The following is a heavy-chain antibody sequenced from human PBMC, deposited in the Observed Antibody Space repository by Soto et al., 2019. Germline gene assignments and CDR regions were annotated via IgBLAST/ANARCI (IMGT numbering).Heavy chain of an antibody. Sequence: QLQLQESGPGLVKPSETLSLSCTVSGVSISGTSYYWGWIRQTPAKGLEWIGTIYYSGETFYNPSLKSRVTISIDTSKNHFSFNLTSVTAADTAIYYCARHGSFWGQGALVTVSS. J-gene: IGHJ1*01. CDR3: ARHGSF. V-gene: IGHV4-39*01. CDR1: GVSISGTSYY. CDR2: IYYSGET. D-gene: IGHD3-16*02.